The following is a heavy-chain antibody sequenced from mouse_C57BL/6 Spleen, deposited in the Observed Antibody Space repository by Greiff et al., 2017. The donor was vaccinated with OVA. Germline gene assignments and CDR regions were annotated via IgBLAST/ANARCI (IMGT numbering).Heavy chain of an antibody. Sequence: QVQLQQSGAELVRPGASVTLSCKASGYTFTDYEMHWVKQTPVHGLEWIGAIDPETGGTAYNQKFKGKAILTADKSSSTAYMELRSLTSEDSAVYYCTSRVASFDYWGQGTTLTVSS. D-gene: IGHD6-1*01. CDR1: GYTFTDYE. V-gene: IGHV1-15*01. CDR2: IDPETGGT. J-gene: IGHJ2*01. CDR3: TSRVASFDY.